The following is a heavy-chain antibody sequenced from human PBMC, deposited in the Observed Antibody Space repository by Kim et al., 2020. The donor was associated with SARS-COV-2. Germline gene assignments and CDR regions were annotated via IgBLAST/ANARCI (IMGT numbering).Heavy chain of an antibody. CDR3: ARRTRSYYYDSSGYYAFPNYYYYGMDV. CDR1: GGSISSYY. J-gene: IGHJ6*02. CDR2: IYYSGST. V-gene: IGHV4-59*08. D-gene: IGHD3-22*01. Sequence: SETLSLTCTVSGGSISSYYWSWIRQPPGKGLEWIGYIYYSGSTNYNPSLKSRVTISVDTSKNQFSLKLSSVTAADTAVYYCARRTRSYYYDSSGYYAFPNYYYYGMDVWGQGTTVTVSS.